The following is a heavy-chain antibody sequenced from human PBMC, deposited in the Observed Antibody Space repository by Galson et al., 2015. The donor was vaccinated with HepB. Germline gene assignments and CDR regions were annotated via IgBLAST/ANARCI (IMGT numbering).Heavy chain of an antibody. CDR2: ISAYNGNT. CDR1: GYTFTSYG. CDR3: ARDLAQLWQHRGGDY. J-gene: IGHJ4*02. Sequence: SVKVSCKASGYTFTSYGISWVRQAPGQGLEWMGWISAYNGNTNYAQKLQGRVTMTTDTSTSTAYMELRSLRSDDTAVYYCARDLAQLWQHRGGDYWGQGTLVTVSS. D-gene: IGHD5-18*01. V-gene: IGHV1-18*04.